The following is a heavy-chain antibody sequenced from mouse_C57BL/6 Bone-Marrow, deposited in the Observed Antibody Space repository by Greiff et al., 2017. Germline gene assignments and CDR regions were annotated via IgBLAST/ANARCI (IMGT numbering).Heavy chain of an antibody. CDR1: GFNIKDYY. CDR3: APDGPKGFFDY. V-gene: IGHV14-2*01. D-gene: IGHD2-3*01. CDR2: IDPEDGDT. J-gene: IGHJ2*01. Sequence: EVQLQQSGAELVKPGASVKLSCTASGFNIKDYYMHWVKQGTEQGLEWIGRIDPEDGDTKYAPKFQGKATITADTSSNTAYLQLSSLTSEDTAVYYCAPDGPKGFFDYWGQGTTLTVSS.